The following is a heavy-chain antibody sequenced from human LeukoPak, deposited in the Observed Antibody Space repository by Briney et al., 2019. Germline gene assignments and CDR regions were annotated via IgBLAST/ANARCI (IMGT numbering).Heavy chain of an antibody. J-gene: IGHJ4*02. CDR3: AIMHRYYDGSGYWVQ. D-gene: IGHD3-22*01. Sequence: GGSLRLSCAASGFTFSGYAMSWVRQAPGKGLEWVSGISTSGGATSYTDSVKGRFTISRDNPRNTLYMQMNSLRAEDTAVYYCAIMHRYYDGSGYWVQWGQGTLVTVSS. CDR2: ISTSGGAT. V-gene: IGHV3-23*01. CDR1: GFTFSGYA.